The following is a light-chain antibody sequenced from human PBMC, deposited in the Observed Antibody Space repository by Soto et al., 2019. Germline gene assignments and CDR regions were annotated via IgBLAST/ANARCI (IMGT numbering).Light chain of an antibody. J-gene: IGKJ5*01. V-gene: IGKV3-11*01. CDR3: QQRSNWPLN. CDR2: DAS. Sequence: EIVLTQSHATLSLFPAERATLSFRPSQSFSDYLAWYQKKPCKAPRLLIYDASRRSTGIPARFSGSGSGTDFTLAITSLEPDDFAVYYCQQRSNWPLNFGHGTLLEIK. CDR1: QSFSDY.